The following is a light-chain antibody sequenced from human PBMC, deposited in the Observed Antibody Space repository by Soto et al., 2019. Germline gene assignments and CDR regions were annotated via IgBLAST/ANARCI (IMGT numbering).Light chain of an antibody. Sequence: QSALTQPPSASGSPGQSVTISCAGTSSDVGGYDYVSWYQQHPGKAPKLIIYEVNKRPSGVPDRFSGSKSGTSASLAISGLRSEDEADYYCAAWDDSLRGVFGGGTKLTVL. CDR1: SSDVGGYDY. CDR2: EVN. J-gene: IGLJ2*01. CDR3: AAWDDSLRGV. V-gene: IGLV2-8*01.